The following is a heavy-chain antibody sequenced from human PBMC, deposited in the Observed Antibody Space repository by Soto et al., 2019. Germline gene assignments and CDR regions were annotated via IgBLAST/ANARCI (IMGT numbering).Heavy chain of an antibody. J-gene: IGHJ4*02. CDR1: GFTFSSYA. CDR3: AKENYYDSSGYYYVARGEFDY. Sequence: GGSLRLSCAASGFTFSSYAMSWVRQAPGKGLEWVSAISGSGGSTYYADSVKGRSTISRDNSKNTLYLQMNSLRAEDTAVYYCAKENYYDSSGYYYVARGEFDYWGQGTLVTVSS. D-gene: IGHD3-22*01. CDR2: ISGSGGST. V-gene: IGHV3-23*01.